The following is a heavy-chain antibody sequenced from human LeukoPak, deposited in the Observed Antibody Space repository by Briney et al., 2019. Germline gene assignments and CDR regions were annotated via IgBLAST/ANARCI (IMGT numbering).Heavy chain of an antibody. CDR2: IYYTGSV. D-gene: IGHD3-10*01. CDR3: ARDHSYYFGSQTSTLDV. Sequence: SETLSLTCTISGASISTGGFYWTWIRQPPGEGLEWIGYIYYTGSVDYNASLKSRLTISLDTSKNRFTLKLNSVTAADTAVYYCARDHSYYFGSQTSTLDVWGQGTAVTVSS. J-gene: IGHJ6*02. V-gene: IGHV4-31*03. CDR1: GASISTGGFY.